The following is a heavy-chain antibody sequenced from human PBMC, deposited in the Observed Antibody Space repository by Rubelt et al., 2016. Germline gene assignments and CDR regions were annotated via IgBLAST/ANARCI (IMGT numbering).Heavy chain of an antibody. CDR1: GFTFSSYG. CDR3: AKDSLRFLEWLLDY. D-gene: IGHD3-3*01. Sequence: VQLVVSGGGLVQPGGSLRPSCAASGFTFSSYGMHWVRQAPGKGLEWVAVISYDGSNKYYADSVKGRFTISRDNSKNTLYLQMNSLRAEDTAVYYCAKDSLRFLEWLLDYWGQGTLVTVSS. J-gene: IGHJ4*02. CDR2: ISYDGSNK. V-gene: IGHV3-30*18.